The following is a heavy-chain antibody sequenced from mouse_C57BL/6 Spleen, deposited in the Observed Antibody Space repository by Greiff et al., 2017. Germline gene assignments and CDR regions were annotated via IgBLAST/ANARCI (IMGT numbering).Heavy chain of an antibody. J-gene: IGHJ2*01. CDR3: ARSRLGPLDY. CDR1: GYTFTSYT. V-gene: IGHV1-4*01. D-gene: IGHD4-1*01. Sequence: VQLQQSGAELARPGASVKMSCKASGYTFTSYTMHWVKQRPGQGLEWIGYINPSSGYTKYNQKFKDKATLNADKSSSTAYMQLSSLTSEDSAVYYCARSRLGPLDYWGQGTTLTVSS. CDR2: INPSSGYT.